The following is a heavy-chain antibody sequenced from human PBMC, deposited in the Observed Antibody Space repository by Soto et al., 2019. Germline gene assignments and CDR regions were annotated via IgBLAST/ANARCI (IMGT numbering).Heavy chain of an antibody. CDR1: GFTFSSYA. V-gene: IGHV3-23*01. J-gene: IGHJ4*02. CDR2: IGVSSDA. Sequence: PGGSLRLSCAASGFTFSSYAMSWARQAPGKGLEWVSSIGVSSDAYYADSVKGRITISRDNSRNTLYLQMNSLRAEDTALYYCAKNYFFDSWGQGTLVTVSS. CDR3: AKNYFFDS.